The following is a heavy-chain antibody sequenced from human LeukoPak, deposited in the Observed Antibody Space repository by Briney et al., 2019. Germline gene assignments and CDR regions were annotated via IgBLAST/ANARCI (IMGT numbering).Heavy chain of an antibody. D-gene: IGHD5-24*01. CDR3: AKDRRWLQGGAFDI. Sequence: QTGGSLRLSCAASGFTFSSYAMSWVRQAPGKGLEWVSAISGSGGSTYYANSVKGRFTISRDNSKNTLYLQMNSLRAEDTAVYYCAKDRRWLQGGAFDIWGQGTMVTVSS. J-gene: IGHJ3*02. CDR1: GFTFSSYA. CDR2: ISGSGGST. V-gene: IGHV3-23*01.